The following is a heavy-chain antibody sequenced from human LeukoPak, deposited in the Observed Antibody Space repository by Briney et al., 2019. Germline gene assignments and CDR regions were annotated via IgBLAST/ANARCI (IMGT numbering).Heavy chain of an antibody. J-gene: IGHJ4*02. D-gene: IGHD3-22*01. CDR3: ARSPNYYDSTISYY. CDR2: IIPILGIA. V-gene: IGHV1-69*04. Sequence: GASVKVSCKASGGTFSSYAISWVRQAPGQGLEWMGRIIPILGIANYAQKFQGRVTITADKSTSTAYMELSSLRSEDTAVYYCARSPNYYDSTISYYWGQGTLVTVSS. CDR1: GGTFSSYA.